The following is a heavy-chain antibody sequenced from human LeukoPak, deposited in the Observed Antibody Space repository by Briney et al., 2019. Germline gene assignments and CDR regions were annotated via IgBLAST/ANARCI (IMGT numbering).Heavy chain of an antibody. D-gene: IGHD6-19*01. CDR2: ISGSGGST. CDR1: GFTFSSYA. Sequence: GGSLRLSCAASGFTFSSYAMSWVRQAPGKGLEWVSAISGSGGSTYYADSVKGRFTISRDNAKNSLYLQMNSLRAEDTAVYYCAIPRQEYSSGWVYWGQGTLVTVSS. J-gene: IGHJ4*02. CDR3: AIPRQEYSSGWVY. V-gene: IGHV3-23*01.